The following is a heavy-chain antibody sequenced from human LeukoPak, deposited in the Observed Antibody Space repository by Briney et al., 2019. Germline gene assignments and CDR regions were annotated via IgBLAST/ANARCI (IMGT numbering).Heavy chain of an antibody. D-gene: IGHD7-27*01. J-gene: IGHJ4*02. V-gene: IGHV1-2*02. CDR2: INPNSGGT. Sequence: SVKDSCKASGYTFTGYYMHWVRQAPGQGLEWMGWINPNSGGTNYAQKFQGRVTMTRDTSISTAYMELSGLRSDDTAVYYCARGPHWDPHFDYWGQGSLATVSS. CDR1: GYTFTGYY. CDR3: ARGPHWDPHFDY.